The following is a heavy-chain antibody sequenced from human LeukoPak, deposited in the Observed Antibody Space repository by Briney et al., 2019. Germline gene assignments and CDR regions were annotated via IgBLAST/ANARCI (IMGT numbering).Heavy chain of an antibody. CDR3: ARRSNTTWGLVS. Sequence: GGSLRLSCEASWFTVNNNYMSLGRQAPGKGLELVSVTYSCCSTFYADSVKGRFTLPIDNSENTLYLQMNSLRAEDAAVYSCARRSNTTWGLVSWGKGTLVAVSS. CDR1: WFTVNNNY. J-gene: IGHJ5*02. V-gene: IGHV3-53*01. D-gene: IGHD7-27*01. CDR2: TYSCCST.